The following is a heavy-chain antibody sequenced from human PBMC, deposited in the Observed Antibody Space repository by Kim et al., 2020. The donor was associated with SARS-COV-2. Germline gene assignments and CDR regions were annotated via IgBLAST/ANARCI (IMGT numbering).Heavy chain of an antibody. Sequence: SETLSLTCAVYGGSFSGYYWSWIRQPPGKGLEWIGEINHSGSTNYNPSLKSRVTISVDTSKNQFSLKLSSVTAADTAVYYCARAGRIRNGYCSGGSCYGRNYYYYYGMDVWGQGTTVTVSS. CDR2: INHSGST. V-gene: IGHV4-34*01. CDR3: ARAGRIRNGYCSGGSCYGRNYYYYYGMDV. CDR1: GGSFSGYY. D-gene: IGHD2-15*01. J-gene: IGHJ6*02.